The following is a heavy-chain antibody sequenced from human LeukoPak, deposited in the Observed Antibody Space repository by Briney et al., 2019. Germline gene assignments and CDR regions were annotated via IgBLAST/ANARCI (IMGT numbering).Heavy chain of an antibody. J-gene: IGHJ6*03. CDR2: INRDGSST. V-gene: IGHV3-74*03. Sequence: GGSLRLSRVGSGFTLSNHWMNWVRQVPGMGLVWVARINRDGSSTTYADSVKGRFTISRDNARNTLYLQMNSLRAEDTAVYYCARNPDKYCSGSECYYYYYMDVWGKGTTVAVSS. CDR3: ARNPDKYCSGSECYYYYYMDV. CDR1: GFTLSNHW. D-gene: IGHD2-15*01.